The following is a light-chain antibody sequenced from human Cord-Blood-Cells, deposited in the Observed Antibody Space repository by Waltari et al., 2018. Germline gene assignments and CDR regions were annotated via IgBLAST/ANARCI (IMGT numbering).Light chain of an antibody. CDR1: SSYVGGYKY. V-gene: IGLV2-11*01. CDR3: CSYAGSYV. Sequence: QSALTQPRSVSGSPGQSVTISCTGTSSYVGGYKYVSWYQKHPGKAPKLMIYDVSKRPSGVPDRFSGSKSGNTASLTISGLQAEDEADYYCCSYAGSYVFGTGTKVTVL. CDR2: DVS. J-gene: IGLJ1*01.